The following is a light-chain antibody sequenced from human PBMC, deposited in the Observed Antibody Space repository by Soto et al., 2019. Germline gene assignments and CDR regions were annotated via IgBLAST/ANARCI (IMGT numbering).Light chain of an antibody. J-gene: IGKJ2*03. CDR3: QHGYVAPYS. CDR2: SAS. CDR1: QDINVY. Sequence: QMTQSPSSVPASSGDTVTITCRASQDINVYLNWYQQKKGEVPKXXIYSASTLHSGVPSRFTGSGYETDFTLTITSLQTEDFATYYCQHGYVAPYSFGQGTKVDIK. V-gene: IGKV1-39*01.